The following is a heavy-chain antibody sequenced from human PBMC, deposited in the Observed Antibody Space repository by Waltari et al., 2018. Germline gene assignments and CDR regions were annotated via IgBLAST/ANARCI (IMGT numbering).Heavy chain of an antibody. D-gene: IGHD3-9*01. CDR3: AKDRPLGRYFDFLSPTLDC. V-gene: IGHV3-9*01. Sequence: EVQLVESGGGLVQPGRSLRLSCAASGFSFDDYAMYGVRQAPGKGLGCVSGISWSGANIDYADSVKGRFTISRDNAKNSLYLQMNSLRSEDTAVYYCAKDRPLGRYFDFLSPTLDCWGQGTLVTVSS. CDR2: ISWSGANI. J-gene: IGHJ4*02. CDR1: GFSFDDYA.